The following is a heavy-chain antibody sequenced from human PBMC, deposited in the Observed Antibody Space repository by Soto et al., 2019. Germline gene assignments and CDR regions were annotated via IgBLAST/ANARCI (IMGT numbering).Heavy chain of an antibody. V-gene: IGHV1-18*01. D-gene: IGHD3-3*01. J-gene: IGHJ4*02. CDR2: ISGYNGNT. CDR3: ARGAHGSGYGVY. CDR1: GYTFTTYG. Sequence: GASVKVSCKPSGYTFTTYGIHWVRQAPGQGLEWMGWISGYNGNTNYAQKFQDRVTMTTDTSRSVGYLELRSLTFEDTAVYYCARGAHGSGYGVYWGQGTLVTVSS.